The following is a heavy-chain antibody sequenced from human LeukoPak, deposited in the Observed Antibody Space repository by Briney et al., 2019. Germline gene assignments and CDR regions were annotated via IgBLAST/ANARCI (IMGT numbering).Heavy chain of an antibody. D-gene: IGHD3-16*01. Sequence: ASVKVSCKASGGTFSSYDISWVRQAPGQGLEWMGWISAYNGNTNYAQKLQGRVTMTTDTSTSTAYMELRSLRSDDTAVYYCARGQRGGAYYYYYYMDVWGKGTTVTVSS. CDR2: ISAYNGNT. V-gene: IGHV1-18*01. CDR1: GGTFSSYD. J-gene: IGHJ6*03. CDR3: ARGQRGGAYYYYYYMDV.